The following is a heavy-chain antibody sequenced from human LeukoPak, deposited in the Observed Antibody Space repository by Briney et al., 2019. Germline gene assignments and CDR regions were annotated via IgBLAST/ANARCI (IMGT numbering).Heavy chain of an antibody. CDR1: GGSISSGGYS. CDR3: ARAEMDYIGKAKWFDP. V-gene: IGHV4-30-2*01. CDR2: IYHSGST. J-gene: IGHJ5*02. Sequence: SQTLSLTCAVSGGSISSGGYSWNWIRQPPGKGLEWIGFIYHSGSTSYNPSLKSRVTISVDRSRNHFSLKLNSVTAADTAVYYCARAEMDYIGKAKWFDPWGQGALVTVSS. D-gene: IGHD5-24*01.